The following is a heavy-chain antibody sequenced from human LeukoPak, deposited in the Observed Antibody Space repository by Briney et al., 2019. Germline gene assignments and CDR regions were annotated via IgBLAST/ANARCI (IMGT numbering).Heavy chain of an antibody. V-gene: IGHV1-18*01. CDR2: INPYNGNT. Sequence: ASVKVSCKASGYTFTSYGISWVRQAPGQGVEWMGWINPYNGNTNYAQKLQGRVTMTTDTSTSTAYMELRSLRSDDTAVYYCARDPGQQVDYWGQGTLVTVSS. CDR1: GYTFTSYG. J-gene: IGHJ4*02. CDR3: ARDPGQQVDY. D-gene: IGHD6-13*01.